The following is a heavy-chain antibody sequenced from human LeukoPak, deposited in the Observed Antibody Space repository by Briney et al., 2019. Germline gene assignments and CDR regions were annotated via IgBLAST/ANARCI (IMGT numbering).Heavy chain of an antibody. V-gene: IGHV3-23*01. CDR1: GFTFSSYA. J-gene: IGHJ4*02. CDR3: AKFIDYCSSTSCLGFDY. CDR2: ISGSGGST. D-gene: IGHD2-2*01. Sequence: PGGSLRLSCAASGFTFSSYAMSWVRQAPGKGLEWVSAISGSGGSTYYADSVKGRFTISRDNSKNTLFLQMNSLRAEDTAVYYCAKFIDYCSSTSCLGFDYWGQGTLVTVSS.